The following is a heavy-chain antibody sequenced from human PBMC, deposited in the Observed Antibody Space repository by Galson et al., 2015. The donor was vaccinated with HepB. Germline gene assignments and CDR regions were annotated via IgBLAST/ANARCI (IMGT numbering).Heavy chain of an antibody. J-gene: IGHJ4*02. CDR1: GGSISGYY. Sequence: ETLSLTCTVSGGSISGYYWSWMRQPPGKGLEWIGYIYYSGSTNYNPSLKSRVSISVHTSKNQFSLKLSSVTAADTAVYYCARGDDSSGYPFYWGQGTLVIVSS. V-gene: IGHV4-59*01. D-gene: IGHD3-22*01. CDR3: ARGDDSSGYPFY. CDR2: IYYSGST.